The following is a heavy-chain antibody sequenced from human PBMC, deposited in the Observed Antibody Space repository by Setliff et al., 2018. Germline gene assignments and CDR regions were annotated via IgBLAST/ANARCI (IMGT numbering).Heavy chain of an antibody. CDR3: ARDLGHGGDSDY. D-gene: IGHD2-21*02. CDR1: GYSISSGYI. J-gene: IGHJ4*02. CDR2: IGRTGSI. V-gene: IGHV4-38-2*02. Sequence: SETLSLTCTVSGYSISSGYIWGWIRQPPGKGLEWVGNIGRTGSINYNPSLKSRLTISRDTPKNQVSLKLNSVTATDTAVYYCARDLGHGGDSDYWGQGILVTVSS.